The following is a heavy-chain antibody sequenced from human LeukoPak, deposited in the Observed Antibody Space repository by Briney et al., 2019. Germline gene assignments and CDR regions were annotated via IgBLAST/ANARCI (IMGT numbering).Heavy chain of an antibody. D-gene: IGHD2-21*02. J-gene: IGHJ3*02. CDR3: ARDAGDLDAFDI. Sequence: GGSLRLSCAASGFTFCSYDMHWVRHATGKGLEWVSAIGTAGDTYYPGSVKGRFTISRENAKNSLYLQMNSLRAGDTAVYYCARDAGDLDAFDIWGQGTMVTVSS. V-gene: IGHV3-13*01. CDR1: GFTFCSYD. CDR2: IGTAGDT.